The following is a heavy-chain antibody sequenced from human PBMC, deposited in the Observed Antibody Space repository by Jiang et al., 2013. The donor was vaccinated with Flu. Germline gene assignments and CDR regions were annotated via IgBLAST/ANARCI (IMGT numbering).Heavy chain of an antibody. V-gene: IGHV3-23*01. D-gene: IGHD2-2*01. J-gene: IGHJ4*01. CDR2: VSGSGGRT. CDR1: GFTFSTHD. Sequence: VQLLESGGGLVQPGGSLRISCAASGFTFSTHDMSWVRQAPGKGLEWVSAVSGSGGRTYYADSVKGRFTISRDNSKNTLYLQMNSLGAEDTAVYYCAKVHCGSDSCSRAEYWG. CDR3: AKVHCGSDSCSRAEY.